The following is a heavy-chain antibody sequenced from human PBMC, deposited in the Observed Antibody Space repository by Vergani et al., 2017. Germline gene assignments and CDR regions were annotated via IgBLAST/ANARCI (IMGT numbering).Heavy chain of an antibody. V-gene: IGHV4-34*01. CDR3: ARGRGGYYGSGSYYRPSGYYYGMDV. CDR1: GGSFSGYY. Sequence: QVQLQQWGAGLLKPSETLSLTCAVYGGSFSGYYWSWIRQPPGKGLEWIGEINHSGSTNYNPSLKSRVTISVDTSKNQFSLKLSSVTAADTAVYYCARGRGGYYGSGSYYRPSGYYYGMDVWGQGTTVTVSS. J-gene: IGHJ6*02. D-gene: IGHD3-10*01. CDR2: INHSGST.